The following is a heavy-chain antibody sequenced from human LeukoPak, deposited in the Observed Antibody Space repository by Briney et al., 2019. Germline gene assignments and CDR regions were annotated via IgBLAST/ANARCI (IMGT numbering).Heavy chain of an antibody. J-gene: IGHJ3*02. CDR2: IYYSGST. CDR1: GGSISSYY. Sequence: PSETLSLTCTVSGGSISSYYWSWIRQPPGKGLEWIGYIYYSGSTNYNPSLKSRVTISVDTSKNQFSLKLSSVTAADTAVYYCARVGPDIVVVPAASGDAFDIWGQGTMVTVSS. D-gene: IGHD2-2*01. V-gene: IGHV4-59*01. CDR3: ARVGPDIVVVPAASGDAFDI.